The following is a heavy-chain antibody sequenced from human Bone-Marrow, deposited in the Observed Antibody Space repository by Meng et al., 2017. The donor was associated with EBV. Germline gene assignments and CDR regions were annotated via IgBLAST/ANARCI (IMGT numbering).Heavy chain of an antibody. D-gene: IGHD4-11*01. CDR2: INHSGST. V-gene: IGHV4-34*01. Sequence: QLQLQQWGAGLLKPSETLSLTCAVYGGSFSGYYWSWIRQPPGKGLEWIGEINHSGSTNYNPSLKSRVTISVDTSKNQFSLKLSSVTAADTAVYYCARGMTTVTSSDYWGQGTLVTVSS. J-gene: IGHJ4*02. CDR1: GGSFSGYY. CDR3: ARGMTTVTSSDY.